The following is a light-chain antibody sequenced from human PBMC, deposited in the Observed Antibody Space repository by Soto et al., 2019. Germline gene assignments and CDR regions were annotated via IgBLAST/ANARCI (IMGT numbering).Light chain of an antibody. J-gene: IGKJ1*01. CDR2: KAS. CDR1: QTISSW. CDR3: KHYNSYSEG. V-gene: IGKV1-5*03. Sequence: DSQRTESPSTVSGSGGCRVTITCRARQTISSWLAWYQQKPGKAPKLLIYKASTLKSGVPSRFRGSGSGTEFTLTISSLQPDDFATYYCKHYNSYSEGLGQGTKVDIK.